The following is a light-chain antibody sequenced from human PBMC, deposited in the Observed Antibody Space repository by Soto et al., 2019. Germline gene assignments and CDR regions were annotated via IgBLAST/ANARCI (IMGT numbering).Light chain of an antibody. CDR1: QTVSSW. J-gene: IGKJ1*01. CDR3: QQYGSSPPWT. V-gene: IGKV1-5*01. CDR2: DAS. Sequence: DIQMTQSPSTLSASAGDRVTITCRASQTVSSWLAWYQQKPGKAPKLLIYDASTLQSGVPSRFSGSGYGTEFTLIISRLEPEDFAVYYCQQYGSSPPWTFGQGTKVEIK.